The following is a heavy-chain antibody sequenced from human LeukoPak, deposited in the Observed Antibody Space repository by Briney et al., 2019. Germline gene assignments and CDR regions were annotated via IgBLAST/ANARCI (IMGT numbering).Heavy chain of an antibody. V-gene: IGHV4-61*02. CDR1: GGSITATGTYY. Sequence: SGPTLVNPSQTLSLTCTVSGGSITATGTYYWSWIRQPAGKGLEWIVRIYTSGSTYYNPSFKSRVTISVDTSKTRFSLKLSSVTAADTAVYYCARETVAGSRFDPWGQGTLVTVSS. D-gene: IGHD2-15*01. CDR2: IYTSGST. J-gene: IGHJ5*02. CDR3: ARETVAGSRFDP.